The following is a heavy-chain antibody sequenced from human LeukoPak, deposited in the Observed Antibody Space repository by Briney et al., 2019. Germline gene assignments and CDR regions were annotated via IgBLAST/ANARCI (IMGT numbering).Heavy chain of an antibody. Sequence: GGSLRLSCAASGFTFSCYAMHWVRQAPGKGLEWVAVISYDGSNKYYADSVKGRFTISRDNSKNTLYLQMNSLRAEDTAVYYCARLQVTCFDYWGQGTLVTVSS. CDR2: ISYDGSNK. CDR3: ARLQVTCFDY. CDR1: GFTFSCYA. V-gene: IGHV3-30-3*01. D-gene: IGHD2-21*02. J-gene: IGHJ4*02.